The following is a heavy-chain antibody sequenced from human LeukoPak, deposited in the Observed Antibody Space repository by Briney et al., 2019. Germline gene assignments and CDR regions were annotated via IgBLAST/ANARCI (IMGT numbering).Heavy chain of an antibody. Sequence: SETLSLTCTVSGGSISSNTYYWGWIRQPPGKGLEWIGIISYSGNTYYSPSLQSRVTISVDTSKNQFSLKLSSVTAADTAVYYCARQLDTGSPYWGQGTLVTVSS. V-gene: IGHV4-39*01. CDR2: ISYSGNT. CDR3: ARQLDTGSPY. J-gene: IGHJ4*02. CDR1: GGSISSNTYY. D-gene: IGHD5-18*01.